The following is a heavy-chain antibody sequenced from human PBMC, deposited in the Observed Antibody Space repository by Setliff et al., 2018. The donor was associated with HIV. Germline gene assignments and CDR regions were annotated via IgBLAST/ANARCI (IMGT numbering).Heavy chain of an antibody. J-gene: IGHJ3*02. CDR3: ARIPQYYAFWSGYYKSDFDI. D-gene: IGHD3-3*01. V-gene: IGHV4-59*12. CDR1: GGSISSYY. CDR2: IYYSGSA. Sequence: SETLSLTCSVSGGSISSYYWSWIRQPPGKGLEWIGDIYYSGSAYYNPSLKSRVTISIDTSKNHFSLKLTSVTAADTAVYYCARIPQYYAFWSGYYKSDFDIWGQGTMVTVSS.